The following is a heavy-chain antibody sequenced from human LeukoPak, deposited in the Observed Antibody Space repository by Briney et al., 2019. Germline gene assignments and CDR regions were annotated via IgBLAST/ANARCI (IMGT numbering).Heavy chain of an antibody. CDR3: AKSKQWLVRGAMDV. CDR2: INHSGST. CDR1: GGSFSGYY. D-gene: IGHD6-19*01. V-gene: IGHV4-34*01. J-gene: IGHJ6*03. Sequence: SETLSLTCAVYGGSFSGYYWSWIRQPPGKGLEWIGEINHSGSTNYNPSLKSRVTISVDTSKNQFSLKPSSVTAADTAVYYCAKSKQWLVRGAMDVWGKGTTVTVSS.